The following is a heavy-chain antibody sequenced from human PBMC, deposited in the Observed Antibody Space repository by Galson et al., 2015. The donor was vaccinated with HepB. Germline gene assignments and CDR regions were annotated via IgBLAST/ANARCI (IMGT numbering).Heavy chain of an antibody. CDR1: GYTFTGYY. Sequence: SVKVSCKASGYTFTGYYMHWVRQAPGQGLEWMGRINPNSGGTNYAQKFQGRVTMTRDTSISTAYMELSRLRSDDTAVYYCARGLSGSGYYYLLSDYYYYMDVWGKGTTVTVSS. CDR3: ARGLSGSGYYYLLSDYYYYMDV. D-gene: IGHD3-22*01. V-gene: IGHV1-2*06. CDR2: INPNSGGT. J-gene: IGHJ6*03.